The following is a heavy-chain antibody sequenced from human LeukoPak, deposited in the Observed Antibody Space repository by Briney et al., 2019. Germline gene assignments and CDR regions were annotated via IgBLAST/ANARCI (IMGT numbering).Heavy chain of an antibody. V-gene: IGHV4-39*01. Sequence: PSETLSLTCTVSGGSISSGSHHWGWFRQSPGKGLEWIGSLYYSRTTYYNPSLNSRVTISVDTSKNQFSLKLSSVTAADTAVYYCARPGLAIDYWGQGTLVTVSS. CDR2: LYYSRTT. J-gene: IGHJ4*02. CDR1: GGSISSGSHH. D-gene: IGHD6-19*01. CDR3: ARPGLAIDY.